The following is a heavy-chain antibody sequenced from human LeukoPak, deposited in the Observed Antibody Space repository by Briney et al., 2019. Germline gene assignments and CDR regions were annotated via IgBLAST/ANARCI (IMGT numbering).Heavy chain of an antibody. CDR2: TSYDGSNK. CDR3: ARVYSGVTAMVFFFGMDV. V-gene: IGHV3-30*04. D-gene: IGHD5-18*01. CDR1: GFTFSSYG. Sequence: PGRSLRLSCAASGFTFSSYGMHWVRQAPGKGLEWVALTSYDGSNKYYADSVKGRFTISRDNSKNTLYLQMNSLRAEDTAVYYCARVYSGVTAMVFFFGMDVWGQGTTVTVSS. J-gene: IGHJ6*02.